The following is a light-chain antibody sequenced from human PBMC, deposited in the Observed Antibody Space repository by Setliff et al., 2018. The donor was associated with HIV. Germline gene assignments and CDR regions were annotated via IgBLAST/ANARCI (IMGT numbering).Light chain of an antibody. V-gene: IGLV2-14*01. CDR1: SNDVGGYNY. J-gene: IGLJ1*01. CDR2: EVT. Sequence: QSAPTQPASVSGSPGQSITISCTGTSNDVGGYNYVCWYQQHPGKAPKLMIYEVTNRPSGVSYRFSGSKSGNTASLTISGLQAEDEADYYCSSFGSSNTHVFGTGTKVTVL. CDR3: SSFGSSNTHV.